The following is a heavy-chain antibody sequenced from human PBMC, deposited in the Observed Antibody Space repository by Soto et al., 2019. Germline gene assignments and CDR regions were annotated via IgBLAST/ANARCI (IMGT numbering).Heavy chain of an antibody. Sequence: EVQLVESGGGLVQPGGSLRLSCVASGFTVGNNYMSWVRQAPGKGLEWVSLIYSVGTTHYADSVRGRFTISRDSSKSTLYLEMKSLRREDTAIYYCMNRPRAWGQGTLVTVSS. J-gene: IGHJ5*02. CDR2: IYSVGTT. V-gene: IGHV3-66*01. D-gene: IGHD6-6*01. CDR3: MNRPRA. CDR1: GFTVGNNY.